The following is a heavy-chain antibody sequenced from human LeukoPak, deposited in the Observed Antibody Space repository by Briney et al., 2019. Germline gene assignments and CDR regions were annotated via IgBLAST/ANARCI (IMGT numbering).Heavy chain of an antibody. D-gene: IGHD6-19*01. CDR3: ASVRVPEAVATVPMHDY. Sequence: SETLSLTCAVYGGSFSGYYWSWIRQPPGKGLEWIGEINHSGSTNYNPSLKSRVTISVDTSKNQFSLKLSSVTAADTAVYYCASVRVPEAVATVPMHDYWGQGTLVTVSS. CDR1: GGSFSGYY. CDR2: INHSGST. J-gene: IGHJ4*02. V-gene: IGHV4-34*01.